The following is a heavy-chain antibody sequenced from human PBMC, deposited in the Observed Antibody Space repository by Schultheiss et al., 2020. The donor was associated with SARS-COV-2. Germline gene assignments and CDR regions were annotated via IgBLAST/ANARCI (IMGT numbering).Heavy chain of an antibody. CDR3: ARGGAAARSVDY. J-gene: IGHJ4*02. Sequence: ASVKVSCKASGYTFTSYDINWVRQATGQGLEWMGWMNPNSGNTGYAQKFQGRVTMTRNTSISTAYMELSSLRSEDTAVYYCARGGAAARSVDYWGQGTLVTVSS. D-gene: IGHD6-6*01. V-gene: IGHV1-8*01. CDR1: GYTFTSYD. CDR2: MNPNSGNT.